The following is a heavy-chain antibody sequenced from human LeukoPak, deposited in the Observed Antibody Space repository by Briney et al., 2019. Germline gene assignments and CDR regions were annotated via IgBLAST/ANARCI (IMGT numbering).Heavy chain of an antibody. CDR2: ISSSSSYI. CDR3: ARVKHVDTAMVPDAFDI. Sequence: GGSLRLSCAASGFTFSSYSMNWVRQAPGKGLEWVPSISSSSSYICYADSVKGRFTISRDNAKNSLYLQMNSLRAEDTAVYYCARVKHVDTAMVPDAFDIWGQGTMVTVSS. D-gene: IGHD5-18*01. J-gene: IGHJ3*02. CDR1: GFTFSSYS. V-gene: IGHV3-21*01.